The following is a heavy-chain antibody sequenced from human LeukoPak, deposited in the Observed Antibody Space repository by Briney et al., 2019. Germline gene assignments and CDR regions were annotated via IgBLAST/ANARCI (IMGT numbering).Heavy chain of an antibody. J-gene: IGHJ4*02. CDR1: GFTFSGYG. CDR3: ARDQTAVTGVWGTIDY. CDR2: ISYDGSNT. V-gene: IGHV3-30*03. D-gene: IGHD2-8*02. Sequence: GGSLRLSCTASGFTFSGYGMHWVRQAPGMGLEWVAIISYDGSNTFYGDSVKGRFTISRDNSKKTLYLQMNSLRTEDTAVYYCARDQTAVTGVWGTIDYWGQGTLVTVSS.